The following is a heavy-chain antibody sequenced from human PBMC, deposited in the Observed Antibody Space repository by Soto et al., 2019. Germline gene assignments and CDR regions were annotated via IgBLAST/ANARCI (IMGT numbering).Heavy chain of an antibody. J-gene: IGHJ6*02. Sequence: GASVKVSCKASGGTFSSYTISCVRQMPGKGLEWMGRIDPSDSYTNYSPSFQGHVTISADKSISTAYLQWSSLKASDTAMYYCASPRELTGYYYGMDVWGQGTTVTVSS. CDR2: IDPSDSYT. CDR1: GGTFSSYT. CDR3: ASPRELTGYYYGMDV. V-gene: IGHV5-10-1*01. D-gene: IGHD7-27*01.